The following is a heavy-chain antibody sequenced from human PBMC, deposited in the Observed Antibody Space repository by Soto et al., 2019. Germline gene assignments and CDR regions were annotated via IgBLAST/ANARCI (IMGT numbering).Heavy chain of an antibody. CDR1: GDSMSGYY. CDR2: IFHSGTT. Sequence: QLQLQESGPGLVKPSETLSLTCTVSGDSMSGYYWSWIRQSPGRRLEWIGYIFHSGTTNYNPSLKSRLSMSVDASKNQFSLRVTSVTAADTAIYYCARLSFGDQGNYWGQGTLVTVSS. CDR3: ARLSFGDQGNY. J-gene: IGHJ4*02. V-gene: IGHV4-59*01. D-gene: IGHD2-21*02.